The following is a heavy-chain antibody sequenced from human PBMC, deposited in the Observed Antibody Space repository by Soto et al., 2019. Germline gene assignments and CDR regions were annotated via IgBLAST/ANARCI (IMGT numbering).Heavy chain of an antibody. V-gene: IGHV1-46*01. CDR2: INPSVGST. J-gene: IGHJ6*02. Sequence: ASVKVSCKASGYTFTRYYMHWVRQAPGQGLEWMGIINPSVGSTSYAQKFQGRVTITADESTSTAYMELSSLRSEDTAVYYCATPKQAVLIVYATSYYYYYGMDVWGQGTTVTVSS. D-gene: IGHD2-8*01. CDR1: GYTFTRYY. CDR3: ATPKQAVLIVYATSYYYYYGMDV.